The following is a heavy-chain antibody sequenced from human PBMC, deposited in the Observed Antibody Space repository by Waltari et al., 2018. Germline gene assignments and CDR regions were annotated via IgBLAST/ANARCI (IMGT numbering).Heavy chain of an antibody. CDR2: IYSCGST. J-gene: IGHJ4*02. D-gene: IGHD5-18*01. V-gene: IGHV3-53*01. CDR1: GFTVSSNY. CDR3: ARVSLIYSYFDY. Sequence: EVQLVESGGGLIQPGGSLRLSCAASGFTVSSNYMSWVRKAPGKGLEWVSVIYSCGSTYYADAVKGRVTISRDNSKNTLYLQMNSLRAEDTAVYYCARVSLIYSYFDYWGQGTLVTVSS.